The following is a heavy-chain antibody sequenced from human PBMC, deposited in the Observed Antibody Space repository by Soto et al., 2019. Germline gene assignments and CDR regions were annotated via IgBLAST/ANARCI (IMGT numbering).Heavy chain of an antibody. CDR3: VGALTYEVPYYYYGMDV. CDR2: IKQGGNEK. J-gene: IGHJ6*02. CDR1: GFSFSTYL. Sequence: GESLKISCAASGFSFSTYLMSWVRQAPGKGLEWVANIKQGGNEKFYVDSVKGRFTISRDNDKKSLYLQMDSLRVEDTAVYYCVGALTYEVPYYYYGMDVWGQGTTVTVSS. V-gene: IGHV3-7*01. D-gene: IGHD3-16*01.